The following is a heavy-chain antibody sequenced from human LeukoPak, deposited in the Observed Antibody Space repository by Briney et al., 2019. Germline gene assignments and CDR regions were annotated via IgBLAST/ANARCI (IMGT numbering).Heavy chain of an antibody. D-gene: IGHD3-22*01. V-gene: IGHV4-34*01. CDR1: GGSFSGYY. CDR2: INHSGST. J-gene: IGHJ3*02. Sequence: SETLSLTCAVYGGSFSGYYWSWIRQPPGKGLEWIGEINHSGSTNYNPSLKSRVTISVDTSKNQFSLKLSSVTAADTAVYYCTSYYDSSGYFENDAFDIWGQGTMVTVSS. CDR3: TSYYDSSGYFENDAFDI.